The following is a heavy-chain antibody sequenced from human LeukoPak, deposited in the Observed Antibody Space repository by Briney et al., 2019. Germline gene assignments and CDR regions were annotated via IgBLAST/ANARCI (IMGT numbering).Heavy chain of an antibody. J-gene: IGHJ4*02. D-gene: IGHD6-13*01. CDR2: IDHSGST. CDR1: GESLTGYY. Sequence: SETLSLTCAVYGESLTGYYWSWIRQPPEKGLEWVGQIDHSGSTNYNPSLKSRVTMSEDSSKNQFSLRLNSVTAADTAIYYCARASQYSGIWYLDYWGQGTLVTASS. CDR3: ARASQYSGIWYLDY. V-gene: IGHV4-34*01.